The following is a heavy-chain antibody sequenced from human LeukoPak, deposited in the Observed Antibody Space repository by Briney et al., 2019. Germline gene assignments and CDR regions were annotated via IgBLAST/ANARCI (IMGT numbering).Heavy chain of an antibody. D-gene: IGHD4-17*01. CDR1: GFTFSSYA. Sequence: GGSLRLSCAASGFTFSSYAMSWVRQAPGKGLEWVSAISASGGNTYYADSVKGRFTISRDSSKNTLYLQMTSLRAEDTAIYYCAKDLRGATVTTKGDYWGQGTLVTVSS. CDR2: ISASGGNT. J-gene: IGHJ4*02. CDR3: AKDLRGATVTTKGDY. V-gene: IGHV3-23*01.